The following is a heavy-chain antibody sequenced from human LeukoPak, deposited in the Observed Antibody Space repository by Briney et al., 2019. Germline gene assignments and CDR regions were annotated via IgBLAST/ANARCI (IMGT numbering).Heavy chain of an antibody. CDR3: ARIRDGYTKDAFDI. Sequence: PPETLSLTCTVSGGPFSNYYWNWIRQPPGKGLEWIGYIYYSGSTNYNPSLKNRVTISVDTSKNQFSLRLSSVTAADTAVYYCARIRDGYTKDAFDIWGQGTLVTVSS. CDR1: GGPFSNYY. V-gene: IGHV4-59*01. J-gene: IGHJ3*02. D-gene: IGHD5-24*01. CDR2: IYYSGST.